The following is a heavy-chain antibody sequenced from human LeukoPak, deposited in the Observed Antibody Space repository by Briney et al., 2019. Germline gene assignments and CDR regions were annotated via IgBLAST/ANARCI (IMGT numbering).Heavy chain of an antibody. CDR3: ARGSLSGSYYEWLGDY. CDR2: ISAYNGNT. D-gene: IGHD1-26*01. Sequence: ASVKVSCKASGYTFTSYGISWVRQAPGQGLEWMGWISAYNGNTNYAQKLQGRVTMTTDTSTSTAYMELRSLRSDDTAVYYSARGSLSGSYYEWLGDYWGQGTLVTVSS. V-gene: IGHV1-18*01. CDR1: GYTFTSYG. J-gene: IGHJ4*02.